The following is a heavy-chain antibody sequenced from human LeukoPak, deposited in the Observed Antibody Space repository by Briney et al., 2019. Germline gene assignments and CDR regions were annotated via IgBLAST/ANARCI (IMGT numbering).Heavy chain of an antibody. J-gene: IGHJ6*02. V-gene: IGHV1-69*13. CDR1: GGSFSSYA. Sequence: SVKVSCKASGGSFSSYAISWVRQAPGQGLEWMGGIIPIFSTTNYAQRFQGRVTITADESTSTAYMELSSLRSEDTAVYYCARDGRYYYGTGSQSGYYYGMDVWGQGTTVTVSS. CDR2: IIPIFSTT. D-gene: IGHD3-10*01. CDR3: ARDGRYYYGTGSQSGYYYGMDV.